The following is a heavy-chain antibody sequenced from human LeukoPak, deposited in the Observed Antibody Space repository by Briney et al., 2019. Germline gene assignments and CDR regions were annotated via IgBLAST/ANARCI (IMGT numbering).Heavy chain of an antibody. CDR1: GGSISGYY. V-gene: IGHV4-4*07. D-gene: IGHD6-19*01. J-gene: IGHJ5*02. CDR2: MYTSGST. Sequence: SETLCLTCTVSGGSISGYYWSWIRQPAGKGLQWIGRMYTSGSTNYNPSLKSRVTLSVDTSKNQFSLKLTSVTAADTAVYYCAREGGSGWTNNWFDPWGQGTLVTVSS. CDR3: AREGGSGWTNNWFDP.